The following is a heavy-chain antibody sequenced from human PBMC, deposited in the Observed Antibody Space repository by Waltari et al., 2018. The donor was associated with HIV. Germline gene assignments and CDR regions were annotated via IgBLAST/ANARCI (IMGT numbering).Heavy chain of an antibody. CDR3: ARTIAARPPSYFDY. V-gene: IGHV1-69*01. D-gene: IGHD6-6*01. CDR2: TA. J-gene: IGHJ4*02. Sequence: TANYAQKFQGRVTITADESTSTAYMELSSLRSEDTAVYYCARTIAARPPSYFDYWGQGTLVTVSS.